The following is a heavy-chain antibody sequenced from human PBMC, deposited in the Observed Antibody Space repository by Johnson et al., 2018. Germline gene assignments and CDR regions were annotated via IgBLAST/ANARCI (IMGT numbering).Heavy chain of an antibody. V-gene: IGHV3-9*01. J-gene: IGHJ6*02. CDR1: GFTFDDYA. CDR3: AKDDSSCAAADGMAV. Sequence: EVQLVETGGGLVQPGRSLRLSCAASGFTFDDYAMHWVRQAPGKGLEWVSGIGWNSGSIGYADFVKGRFTISRNNAKNSLYLQMNSLRAEDTALCYCAKDDSSCAAADGMAVWGQGTTVTVSS. D-gene: IGHD6-13*01. CDR2: IGWNSGSI.